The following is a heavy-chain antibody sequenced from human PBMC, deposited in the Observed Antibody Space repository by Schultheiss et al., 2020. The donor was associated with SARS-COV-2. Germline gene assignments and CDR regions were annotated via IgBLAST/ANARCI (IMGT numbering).Heavy chain of an antibody. CDR2: INPSGGST. CDR3: ARNRGQRVTDYYYYGMDV. J-gene: IGHJ6*02. V-gene: IGHV1-46*01. D-gene: IGHD2-21*02. CDR1: GYTFTGYY. Sequence: ASVKVSCKASGYTFTGYYMHWVRQAPGQGLEWMGIINPSGGSTSYAQKFQGRVTMTRDTSTSTVYMELSSLRSEDTAVYYCARNRGQRVTDYYYYGMDVWGQGTTVTVSS.